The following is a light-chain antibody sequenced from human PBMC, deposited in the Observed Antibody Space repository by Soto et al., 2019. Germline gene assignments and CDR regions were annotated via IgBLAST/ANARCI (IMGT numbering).Light chain of an antibody. Sequence: EIVITQSPATLSVSPGERATLSCRASQSISSNLAWYQKKPGQAPSLLLYGASTRATGIPARFSGSGSGTDFSLTISCLRCGDCAVYVCHQYNNWTPGTFGQGTKLEMK. J-gene: IGKJ2*02. CDR2: GAS. CDR1: QSISSN. CDR3: HQYNNWTPGT. V-gene: IGKV3-15*01.